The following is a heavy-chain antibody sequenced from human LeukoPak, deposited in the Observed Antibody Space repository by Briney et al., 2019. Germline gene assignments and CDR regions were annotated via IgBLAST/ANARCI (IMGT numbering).Heavy chain of an antibody. V-gene: IGHV1-69*13. CDR1: GGTFSSYA. CDR2: IIPIFGTA. D-gene: IGHD3-3*01. J-gene: IGHJ4*02. Sequence: SVKVSCKASGGTFSSYAISWVRQAPGQGLEWMGGIIPIFGTANYAQKFQGRVTITADESTSTAYMELSSLRSEDTAVYYCARKLTIFGVEKNYFDYWGQGTLVTVSS. CDR3: ARKLTIFGVEKNYFDY.